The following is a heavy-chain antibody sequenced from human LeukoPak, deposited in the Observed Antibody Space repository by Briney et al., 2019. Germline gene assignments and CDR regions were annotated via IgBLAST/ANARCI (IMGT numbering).Heavy chain of an antibody. CDR1: GFTFSSYA. J-gene: IGHJ6*02. CDR2: ISYDGSNK. V-gene: IGHV3-30-3*01. CDR3: AREGHYCSGTSCYGGGRPRYYYGMDV. D-gene: IGHD2-2*01. Sequence: GRSLRLSCAASGFTFSSYAMHWVRQAPGKGLEWVAVISYDGSNKYYADSVKGRFTISRDNSKNTLYLQMNSLRAEDTAVYYCAREGHYCSGTSCYGGGRPRYYYGMDVWGQGTTVTVSS.